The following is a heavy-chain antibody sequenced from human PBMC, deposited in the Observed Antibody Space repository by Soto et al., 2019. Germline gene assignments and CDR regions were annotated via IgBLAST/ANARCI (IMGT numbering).Heavy chain of an antibody. Sequence: QVQLQESGPGLVKPSETLSLTCAVSGDSISSYYCMWIRQPPGKGLESIGYLYYGRSANYNTALKSRVTLSVDTSTNQCSLTLSSMTAADTAVYYCALRSMAVVPEYWGQGTLVTVSS. CDR3: ALRSMAVVPEY. CDR1: GDSISSYY. CDR2: LYYGRSA. D-gene: IGHD3-22*01. J-gene: IGHJ4*02. V-gene: IGHV4-59*01.